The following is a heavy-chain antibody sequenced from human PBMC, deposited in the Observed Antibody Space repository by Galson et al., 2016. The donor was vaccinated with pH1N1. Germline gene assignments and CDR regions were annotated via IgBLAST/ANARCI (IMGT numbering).Heavy chain of an antibody. V-gene: IGHV1-46*01. CDR2: INPSGGST. Sequence: SVKVSCKASGYTFTSHYMHWVRQAPGQGLEWMGLINPSGGSTSYAPKFQGRVTMTRDTSTSTVYMELTSLRSEDTALYVCARDGYGDYVGGDYWGQGTLVTVSS. D-gene: IGHD4-17*01. CDR1: GYTFTSHY. CDR3: ARDGYGDYVGGDY. J-gene: IGHJ4*02.